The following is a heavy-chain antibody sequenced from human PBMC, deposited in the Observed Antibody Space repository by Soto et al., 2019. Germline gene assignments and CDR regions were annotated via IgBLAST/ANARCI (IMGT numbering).Heavy chain of an antibody. CDR2: INWNSGSI. CDR3: AKDRGSGSYAANYYYYGMDV. J-gene: IGHJ6*02. V-gene: IGHV3-9*01. CDR1: GFTFDDYA. D-gene: IGHD3-10*01. Sequence: PGGSLRLSCAASGFTFDDYAMHWVRQAPGKGLEWVSGINWNSGSIGYADSVKGRFTISRDNAKTSLYLQTNSLRAEDTALYYCAKDRGSGSYAANYYYYGMDVWGQGTTVTVSS.